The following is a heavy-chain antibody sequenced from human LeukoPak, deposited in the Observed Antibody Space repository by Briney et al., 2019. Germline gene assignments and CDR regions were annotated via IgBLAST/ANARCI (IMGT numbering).Heavy chain of an antibody. D-gene: IGHD5-24*01. Sequence: GGSLRLSCAASGFDFNNYVMHWVRQAPGKGLEWVAVISYDGSNTYYSDSVKGRFTISRDNSKNTVYVQMSSLRPEDTAVYYCAREIATTETFDYWGQGTLVTVSS. J-gene: IGHJ4*02. V-gene: IGHV3-30*04. CDR3: AREIATTETFDY. CDR2: ISYDGSNT. CDR1: GFDFNNYV.